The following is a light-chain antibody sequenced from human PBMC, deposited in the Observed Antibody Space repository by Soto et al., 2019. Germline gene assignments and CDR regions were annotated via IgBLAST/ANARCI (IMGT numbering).Light chain of an antibody. CDR1: QSFSNY. CDR3: QQYKNWPEFT. CDR2: DAS. Sequence: EIVLTQSPATLSLSPGERATLCCRASQSFSNYLAWYQHKPCQAPRLLIYDASNRATGIPARFSGSGAGTEFTLTISSLQSEDFAVYYCQQYKNWPEFTFGPGTKVDIK. J-gene: IGKJ3*01. V-gene: IGKV3-11*01.